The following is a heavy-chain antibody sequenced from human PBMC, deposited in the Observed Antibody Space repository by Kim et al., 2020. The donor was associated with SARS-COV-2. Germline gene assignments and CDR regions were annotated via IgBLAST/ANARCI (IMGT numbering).Heavy chain of an antibody. CDR3: LGGFYFDY. D-gene: IGHD3-16*01. CDR2: IDCGNGNT. Sequence: ASVKVSCKTSGHFFTRDSIHWVRQAPGQGLEWMGGIDCGNGNTIYSQKFQGRVTFITDTSASTAYMELSFLRSEDSAVYYCLGGFYFDYWGQGTLGTVSS. J-gene: IGHJ4*02. V-gene: IGHV1-3*01. CDR1: GHFFTRDS.